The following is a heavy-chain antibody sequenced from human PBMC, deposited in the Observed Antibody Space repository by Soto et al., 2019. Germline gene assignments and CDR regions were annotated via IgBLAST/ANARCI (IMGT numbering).Heavy chain of an antibody. D-gene: IGHD3-22*01. CDR2: IVVGSGNT. J-gene: IGHJ3*02. Sequence: SVKVSCKASGFTFTSSAVQWVRQARGQRLEWIGWIVVGSGNTNYAQKFQERVTITRDMSTSTAYMELGSLRSEDTAVYYCATPKYYYDSSGPVGAFDIWGQGTMVTVSS. V-gene: IGHV1-58*01. CDR1: GFTFTSSA. CDR3: ATPKYYYDSSGPVGAFDI.